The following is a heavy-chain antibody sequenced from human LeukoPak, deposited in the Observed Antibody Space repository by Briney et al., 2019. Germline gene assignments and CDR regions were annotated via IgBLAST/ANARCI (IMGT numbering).Heavy chain of an antibody. V-gene: IGHV4-59*01. CDR1: GGSISSYY. J-gene: IGHJ3*02. CDR2: IYYSGST. CDR3: ARDTTTYSSSWPDAFDI. Sequence: SETLSLTCTVSGGSISSYYWSWLRQPPGKGLEWIGYIYYSGSTNYNPSLKSRVTIPVDTSKNQFSLKLTSVTAADTAVYYCARDTTTYSSSWPDAFDIWGQGTMVTVSS. D-gene: IGHD6-13*01.